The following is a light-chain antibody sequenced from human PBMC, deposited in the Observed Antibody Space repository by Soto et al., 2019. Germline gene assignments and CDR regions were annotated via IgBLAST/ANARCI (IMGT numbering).Light chain of an antibody. CDR3: QQCVSSPWA. V-gene: IGKV3-20*01. Sequence: EVVLAQSLGTLSLSPGESATLSFRVSQSVSSSFLAWYQQKAGQAPRLLIYGASSRATGIPDRFSGSGSGTDFTLTISRLEAEDFAVYYCQQCVSSPWAFGQGTKVAI. CDR2: GAS. CDR1: QSVSSSF. J-gene: IGKJ1*01.